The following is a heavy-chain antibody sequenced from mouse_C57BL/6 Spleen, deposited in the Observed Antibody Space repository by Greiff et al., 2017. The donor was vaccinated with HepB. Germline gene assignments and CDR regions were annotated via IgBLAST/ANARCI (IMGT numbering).Heavy chain of an antibody. CDR1: GYTFTDYY. CDR3: AREGLTGPYFDY. V-gene: IGHV1-26*01. Sequence: EVQLQQSGPELVKPGASVKISCKASGYTFTDYYMNWVKQSHGKSLEWIGDIIPNNGGTSYNQKFKGKATLTVDKSSSTAYMELRSLTSEDSAVYYCAREGLTGPYFDYWGQGTTLTVSS. CDR2: IIPNNGGT. D-gene: IGHD4-1*01. J-gene: IGHJ2*01.